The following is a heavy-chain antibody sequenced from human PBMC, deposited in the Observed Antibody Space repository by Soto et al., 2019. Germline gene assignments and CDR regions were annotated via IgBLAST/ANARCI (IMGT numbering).Heavy chain of an antibody. J-gene: IGHJ4*02. V-gene: IGHV3-23*01. D-gene: IGHD3-22*01. CDR1: GFTFSSYA. CDR3: AKDVGSMIVVVTAFDY. CDR2: ISGSGGST. Sequence: EVQLLESGGGLVQPGGSLRLSCAASGFTFSSYAMSWVRQAPGKGLEWVSAISGSGGSTYYADSVKGRFTISRDNSKNTLYLQMNSLRAEDTAVYYCAKDVGSMIVVVTAFDYWGQGTLVTVSS.